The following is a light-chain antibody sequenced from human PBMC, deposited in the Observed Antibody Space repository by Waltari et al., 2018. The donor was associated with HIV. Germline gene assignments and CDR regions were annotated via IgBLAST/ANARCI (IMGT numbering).Light chain of an antibody. V-gene: IGLV2-14*01. CDR1: KVHIGYMQF. CDR3: SAYVGTLTPA. Sequence: QSALTQHASVSGSPGQSIPISCIASKVHIGYMQFVSWYQQFPGRTPQLIIYGGSILSSRVSHRFSAANSGKTASLTISGLQTADEALYYCSAYVGTLTPAFGGGTQVTVL. J-gene: IGLJ3*02. CDR2: GGS.